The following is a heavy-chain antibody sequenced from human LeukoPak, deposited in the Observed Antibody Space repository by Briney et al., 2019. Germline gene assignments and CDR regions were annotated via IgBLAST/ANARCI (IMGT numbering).Heavy chain of an antibody. Sequence: PGGSLRLSCAASGFTFSSYWMSWARQAPGKGLEWVANIKQDGSEKYYVDSVKGRFTISRDDSKNTLYLQMNSLRAEDTAVYYCARRSKTYSSGWYMLVVRYWGQGTLVTVSS. D-gene: IGHD6-19*01. CDR3: ARRSKTYSSGWYMLVVRY. J-gene: IGHJ4*02. V-gene: IGHV3-7*01. CDR2: IKQDGSEK. CDR1: GFTFSSYW.